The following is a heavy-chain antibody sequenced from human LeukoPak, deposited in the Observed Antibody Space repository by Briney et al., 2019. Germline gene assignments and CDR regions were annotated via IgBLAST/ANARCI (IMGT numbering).Heavy chain of an antibody. CDR3: AKGGGSTLIAVAGRSFDY. CDR2: ISWNSDSI. J-gene: IGHJ4*02. V-gene: IGHV3-9*03. Sequence: GGSLRLSCAASGFTFDDYAMHWVRQAPGKGLEWVSGISWNSDSIRYADSMKGRFTISRDNAKNSLYLQMNSLRAEDMALYYCAKGGGSTLIAVAGRSFDYWGQGTLVTVSS. CDR1: GFTFDDYA. D-gene: IGHD6-19*01.